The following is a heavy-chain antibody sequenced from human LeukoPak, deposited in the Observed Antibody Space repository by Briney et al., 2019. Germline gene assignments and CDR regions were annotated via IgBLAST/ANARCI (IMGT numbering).Heavy chain of an antibody. Sequence: TPSETLSLTCTASGVSISSGDYYCSWLRQPPGKGLEWIGYSYYSGGTNYNPSLKSRITISVDTSKNQFSLKLSSVIAADTAVYYCAIMTVAGLDYWGQGTPVTVSS. D-gene: IGHD6-19*01. CDR3: AIMTVAGLDY. V-gene: IGHV4-30-4*01. CDR2: SYYSGGT. J-gene: IGHJ4*02. CDR1: GVSISSGDYY.